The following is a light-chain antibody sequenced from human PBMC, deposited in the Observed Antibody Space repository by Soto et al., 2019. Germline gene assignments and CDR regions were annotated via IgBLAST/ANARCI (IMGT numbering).Light chain of an antibody. CDR3: QQSNNWPWT. V-gene: IGKV3-15*01. CDR1: QSVSSY. J-gene: IGKJ1*01. Sequence: EIVLTQSPATLSLSPGERATLSCRASQSVSSYLAWYQQKPDQAPRLLIYDASTRATGIPARFSGSGSGTEFTLTISSLQSEDFAVYYCQQSNNWPWTFGQGTKVDIK. CDR2: DAS.